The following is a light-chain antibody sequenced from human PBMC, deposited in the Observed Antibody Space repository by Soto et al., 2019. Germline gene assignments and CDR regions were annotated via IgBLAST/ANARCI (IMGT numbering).Light chain of an antibody. CDR2: KVS. J-gene: IGKJ1*01. Sequence: DVVMTQSPLSLPVTLGQPASISCRSSQSLVKSDGHTYLNWYQQRPGQSPRRLIYKVSNRDSGVPDRFSDSGSGTDFTLKISRMEAEDVGVYYCMQGTHWPPTFGQGTKVDIK. CDR1: QSLVKSDGHTY. V-gene: IGKV2-30*01. CDR3: MQGTHWPPT.